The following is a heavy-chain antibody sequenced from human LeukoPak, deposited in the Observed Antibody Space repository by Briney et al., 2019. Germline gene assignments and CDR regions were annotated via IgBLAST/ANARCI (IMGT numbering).Heavy chain of an antibody. Sequence: GASVKVSCKASGGTFSSYAISWGRQAPGQGLELMGGIIPIFGTANYAQKFQGRVTITADKSTSTAYMELSSLRSEDTAVYYCARDHSQKAAAGRLLDYWGQGTLVTVSS. CDR2: IIPIFGTA. CDR1: GGTFSSYA. CDR3: ARDHSQKAAAGRLLDY. D-gene: IGHD6-13*01. J-gene: IGHJ4*02. V-gene: IGHV1-69*06.